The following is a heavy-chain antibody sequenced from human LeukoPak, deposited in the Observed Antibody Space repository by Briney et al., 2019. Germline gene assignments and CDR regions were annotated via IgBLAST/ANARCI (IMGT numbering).Heavy chain of an antibody. J-gene: IGHJ4*02. D-gene: IGHD2-15*01. Sequence: GGSLRPSCAASGFTFSSYGIHWVRQAPGKGLEWVAFIRYDGSNKYYADSVKGRFTISRDNSKHTLYLQMNSLRAEDTAVYYCAKDRAGYCSGGSCYSALDYWGQGTLVTVSS. CDR3: AKDRAGYCSGGSCYSALDY. CDR2: IRYDGSNK. V-gene: IGHV3-30*02. CDR1: GFTFSSYG.